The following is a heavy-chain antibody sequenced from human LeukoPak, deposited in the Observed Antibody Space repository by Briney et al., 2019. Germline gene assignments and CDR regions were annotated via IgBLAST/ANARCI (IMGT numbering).Heavy chain of an antibody. D-gene: IGHD2-15*01. CDR2: IYYSGST. V-gene: IGHV4-59*12. J-gene: IGHJ5*02. Sequence: SETLSLTCTVSGGSISSYYWSWIRQPPGKGLEWIGYIYYSGSTNYNPSLKSRVTISVDTSKNQFSLKLSSVTAADTAVYYCAREPRPQYCSGGSCYSSWFDHWGQGTLVTVSS. CDR1: GGSISSYY. CDR3: AREPRPQYCSGGSCYSSWFDH.